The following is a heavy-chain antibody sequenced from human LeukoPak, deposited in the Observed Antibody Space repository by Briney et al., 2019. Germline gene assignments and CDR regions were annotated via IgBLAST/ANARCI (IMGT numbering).Heavy chain of an antibody. CDR1: GYSFTTYD. CDR2: MNPNSGNT. CDR3: ARDGYYDYVWGSYPLTY. Sequence: ASVKVSCKASGYSFTTYDISWVRQATGQGLEWMGWMNPNSGNTNYAQKLQGRVTMTTDTSTSTAYMELRSLRSDDTAVYYCARDGYYDYVWGSYPLTYWGQGTLVTVSS. V-gene: IGHV1-18*01. D-gene: IGHD3-16*01. J-gene: IGHJ4*02.